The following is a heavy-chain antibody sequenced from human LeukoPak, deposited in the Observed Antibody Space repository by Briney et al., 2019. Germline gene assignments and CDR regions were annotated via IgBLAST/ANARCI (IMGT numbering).Heavy chain of an antibody. CDR2: VYYNGNR. J-gene: IGHJ5*02. Sequence: NPSETLSLTCSVSGDSINSGDYYWGWIRQPPGKGLEWIGSVYYNGNRYYKPSLKSRVTMSIDTSKNQFSLKLSSVTAADTAVYYCARGLIVVVVADTSQWFDPWGQGTLVTVSS. D-gene: IGHD2-15*01. CDR3: ARGLIVVVVADTSQWFDP. CDR1: GDSINSGDYY. V-gene: IGHV4-39*07.